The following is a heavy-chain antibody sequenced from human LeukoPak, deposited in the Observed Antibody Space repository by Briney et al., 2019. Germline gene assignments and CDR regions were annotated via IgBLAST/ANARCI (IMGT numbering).Heavy chain of an antibody. J-gene: IGHJ3*02. V-gene: IGHV3-48*03. CDR1: GFTFSSYE. CDR2: MSSSGSTI. Sequence: PGGSLRLSCAVSGFTFSSYEMNWLRQAPGKGLEWVSYMSSSGSTIYYADSVKGRFTISRDNTKNSLYLQMNSLRAEDTAVYYCARDRGVRGVIRTHAFDIWGQGTMVTVSS. D-gene: IGHD3-10*01. CDR3: ARDRGVRGVIRTHAFDI.